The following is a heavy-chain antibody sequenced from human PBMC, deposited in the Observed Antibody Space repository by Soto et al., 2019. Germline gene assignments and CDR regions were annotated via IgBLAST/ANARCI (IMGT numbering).Heavy chain of an antibody. D-gene: IGHD2-15*01. Sequence: EVQLVESGGGLVQPGGSLRLSCAASGFTVSSHYMSWVRQAPGKGLEWVSVIYSGGSTYYTDSVKGRFTISRDNSKNTLFLQMTGLRAEETAVYYCARDYYGGTSRYFVLWGRGTLVTVSS. CDR2: IYSGGST. CDR1: GFTVSSHY. J-gene: IGHJ2*01. CDR3: ARDYYGGTSRYFVL. V-gene: IGHV3-66*01.